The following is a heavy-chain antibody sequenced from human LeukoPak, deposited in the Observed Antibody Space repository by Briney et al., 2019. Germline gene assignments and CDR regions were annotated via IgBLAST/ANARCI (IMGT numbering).Heavy chain of an antibody. CDR2: IRSKAYGGTT. J-gene: IGHJ4*02. V-gene: IGHV3-49*04. CDR3: TRDLLFGYSYGVDY. Sequence: GGSLRLSCAASGFTFSSYAMSWVRQAPGKGLEWVGFIRSKAYGGTTEYAASVKGRFTISRDDSKSIAYLQMNSPKTEDTAVYYCTRDLLFGYSYGVDYWGQGTLVTVSS. D-gene: IGHD5-18*01. CDR1: GFTFSSYA.